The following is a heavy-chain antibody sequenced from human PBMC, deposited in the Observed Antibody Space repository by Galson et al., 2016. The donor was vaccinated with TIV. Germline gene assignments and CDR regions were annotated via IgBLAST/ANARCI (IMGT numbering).Heavy chain of an antibody. CDR3: ARGAPSVFGVIMTLDY. D-gene: IGHD3-3*01. V-gene: IGHV6-1*01. CDR2: TYYRSTWYN. Sequence: CAISGDSVSSTSAAWNWIRQSPSRGLEWLGRTYYRSTWYNDYAASLKRRITINPDTSKNQFSLQLTSVTPEDAAVYYCARGAPSVFGVIMTLDYWGQGTLGTVAS. CDR1: GDSVSSTSAA. J-gene: IGHJ4*02.